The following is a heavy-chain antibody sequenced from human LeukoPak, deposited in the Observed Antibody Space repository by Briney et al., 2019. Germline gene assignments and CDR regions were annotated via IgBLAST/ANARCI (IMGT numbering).Heavy chain of an antibody. CDR1: RGTFTSYA. CDR3: ARVTRLLRATDYGMDV. CDR2: ISTIFGTA. D-gene: IGHD1-26*01. Sequence: SVRDSCKASRGTFTSYATSWVRQTPGQGLEWKEGISTIFGTANYAKHFQGRVTITADESTSTAYMELSSLKSEDTAVYYCARVTRLLRATDYGMDVWGQGTTVTVSS. V-gene: IGHV1-69*13. J-gene: IGHJ6*02.